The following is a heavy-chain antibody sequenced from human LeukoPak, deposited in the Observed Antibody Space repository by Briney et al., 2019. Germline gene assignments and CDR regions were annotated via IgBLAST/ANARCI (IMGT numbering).Heavy chain of an antibody. D-gene: IGHD3-16*01. CDR2: INHSGST. Sequence: PSETLSLTCAVYGGSFSGYYWSWIRQPPGKGLEWIGEINHSGSTNYNPSLKSRVTISVDTSKNQFSLKLSSVTAADTAVCYCCRQLYVWGSPGAFDIWGQGTMVTVSS. J-gene: IGHJ3*02. CDR3: CRQLYVWGSPGAFDI. CDR1: GGSFSGYY. V-gene: IGHV4-34*01.